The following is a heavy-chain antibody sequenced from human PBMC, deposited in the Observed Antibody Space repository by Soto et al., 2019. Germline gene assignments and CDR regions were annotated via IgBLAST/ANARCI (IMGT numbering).Heavy chain of an antibody. Sequence: QVQLQESGPGLVKPSETLSLTCTVSDDSSSNYKWSWIRQPPGRRLEWIGYIDSNGVTSYNPSLQSRVTISIDTSTKQVFLKLSSVTAADTAVYYCVRQGFGRLHGLVDVWGQGTTVTVSS. D-gene: IGHD3-10*01. CDR2: IDSNGVT. J-gene: IGHJ6*02. CDR1: DDSSSNYK. CDR3: VRQGFGRLHGLVDV. V-gene: IGHV4-59*08.